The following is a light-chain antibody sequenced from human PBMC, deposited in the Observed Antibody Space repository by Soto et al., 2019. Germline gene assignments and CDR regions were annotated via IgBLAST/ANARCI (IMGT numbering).Light chain of an antibody. CDR3: HQYNNWPRGT. CDR1: QNIKNN. CDR2: GAS. V-gene: IGKV3-15*01. Sequence: EVVMTQSPVTLSVSPGERATLSCRSSQNIKNNVDWYQQKPGQAPRLLIYGASTRATGIPVRFSGSGSGTDFTLTISSLQSEDSATYYCHQYNNWPRGTFGQGIKVDIK. J-gene: IGKJ1*01.